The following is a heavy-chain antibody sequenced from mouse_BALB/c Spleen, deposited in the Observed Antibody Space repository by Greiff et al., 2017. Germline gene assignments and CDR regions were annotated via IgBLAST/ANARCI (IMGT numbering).Heavy chain of an antibody. CDR3: ARDKGGNCNGSAVMDY. CDR2: ISDGGSYT. CDR1: GFTFSDSY. V-gene: IGHV5-4*02. Sequence: EVLLVESGGGLVKPGGSLKLSCAASGFTFSDSYMYWVRQTPGKRLEWVATISDGGSYTYYPDSVKGRFTISRDNAKNNLYLQMSSLKSEDTAMYYCARDKGGNCNGSAVMDYWGQGTSVTVSS. J-gene: IGHJ4*01. D-gene: IGHD1-1*01.